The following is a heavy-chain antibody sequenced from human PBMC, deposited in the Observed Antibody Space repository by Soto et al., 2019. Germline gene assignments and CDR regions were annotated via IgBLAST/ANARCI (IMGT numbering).Heavy chain of an antibody. CDR1: GYSFTSNW. CDR3: ARPLSPYYYYYGMDV. Sequence: ESLKISCKGSGYSFTSNWIGWVRQMPGKGLEWMGIIYPGDSDTRYSPAFQAQVTISADKSISTAYLQWSSLKASDTAMYYCARPLSPYYYYYGMDVWGQGTTVTV. V-gene: IGHV5-51*01. CDR2: IYPGDSDT. J-gene: IGHJ6*02.